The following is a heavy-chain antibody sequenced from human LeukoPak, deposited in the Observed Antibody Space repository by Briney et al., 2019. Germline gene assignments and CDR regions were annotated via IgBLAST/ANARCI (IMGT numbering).Heavy chain of an antibody. D-gene: IGHD2-15*01. CDR1: GFTFSSYA. CDR2: ISGSGGST. Sequence: GGSLRLSCAASGFTFSSYAMSWVRQAPGKGLEWVSAISGSGGSTYYADSVKGRFTISRDNSKNTLYLQMNSLRAEDTAVYYCAWLGYCSGGSCYADFDYWGQGTLVTVSS. V-gene: IGHV3-23*01. J-gene: IGHJ4*02. CDR3: AWLGYCSGGSCYADFDY.